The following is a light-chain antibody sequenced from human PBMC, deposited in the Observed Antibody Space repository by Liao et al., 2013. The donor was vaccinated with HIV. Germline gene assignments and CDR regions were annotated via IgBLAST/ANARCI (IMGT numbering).Light chain of an antibody. CDR2: YDS. CDR3: QTWTKNGVV. Sequence: SYVLTQPPSVSVAPGKTARITCGGDNIGSKSVHWYQLKPGQAPVLVIDYDSDRPSGIPDRFSGSSSGNTATLTISETQPLDEAVYYCQTWTKNGVVFGGGTEVTVL. J-gene: IGLJ2*01. CDR1: NIGSKS. V-gene: IGLV3-21*01.